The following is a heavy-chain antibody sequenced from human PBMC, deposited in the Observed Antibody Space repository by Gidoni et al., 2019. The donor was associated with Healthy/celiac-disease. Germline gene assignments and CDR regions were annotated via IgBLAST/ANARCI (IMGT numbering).Heavy chain of an antibody. V-gene: IGHV3-48*01. CDR3: ARDGSIFGVVIKVDY. CDR2: ISSSSSTI. D-gene: IGHD3-3*01. J-gene: IGHJ4*02. CDR1: GFTFSSYS. Sequence: EVQLVESGGGLVQPGGSLRLSCAASGFTFSSYSMNWVRQAPGKGLEWFSYISSSSSTIYYADSVKGRFTISRDNAKNSLYLQMNSLRAEDTAVYYCARDGSIFGVVIKVDYWGQGTLVTVSS.